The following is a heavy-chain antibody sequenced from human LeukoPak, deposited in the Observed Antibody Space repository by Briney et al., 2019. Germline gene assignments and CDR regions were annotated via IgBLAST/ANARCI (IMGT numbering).Heavy chain of an antibody. J-gene: IGHJ3*02. D-gene: IGHD3-3*01. V-gene: IGHV4-30-4*08. CDR1: GGSISSGDYY. Sequence: PSQTLSLTCTVSGGSISSGDYYWSWIRQPPGKGLEWIGYIYYSGSTYYNPSLKSRVTISVDTSKNQFSLKLSSVTAADTAVYYCARGGSGITIFGEEDSAFDIWGQGTMVTVSS. CDR2: IYYSGST. CDR3: ARGGSGITIFGEEDSAFDI.